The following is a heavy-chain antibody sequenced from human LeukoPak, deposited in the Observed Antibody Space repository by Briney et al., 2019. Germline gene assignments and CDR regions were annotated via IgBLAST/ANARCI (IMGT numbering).Heavy chain of an antibody. Sequence: GGSLRLSCAASGLAFSSYAMYWVRQAPGKGLEYVSAISSHGGSTFYANSVKGRFLISRDNSKNTLYLQMGSLRPEDMAVYYCARVWTYDSSGYISHDAFDIWGQGTMVTVSS. CDR3: ARVWTYDSSGYISHDAFDI. CDR1: GLAFSSYA. D-gene: IGHD3-22*01. CDR2: ISSHGGST. J-gene: IGHJ3*02. V-gene: IGHV3-64*01.